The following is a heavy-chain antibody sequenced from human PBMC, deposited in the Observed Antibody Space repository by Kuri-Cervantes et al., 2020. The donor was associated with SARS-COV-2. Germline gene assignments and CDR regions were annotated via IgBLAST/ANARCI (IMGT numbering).Heavy chain of an antibody. CDR2: IYTSGST. Sequence: SETLSLTCTVSGGSISSGSYYWSWIRQPAGKGLEWIGRIYTSGSTNYNPSLKSRVTISVDTSKNQLSLKLSSVTAADTAVYYCARHRPTSGYFQHWGQGTLVTVSS. D-gene: IGHD2-2*01. J-gene: IGHJ1*01. CDR3: ARHRPTSGYFQH. V-gene: IGHV4-61*02. CDR1: GGSISSGSYY.